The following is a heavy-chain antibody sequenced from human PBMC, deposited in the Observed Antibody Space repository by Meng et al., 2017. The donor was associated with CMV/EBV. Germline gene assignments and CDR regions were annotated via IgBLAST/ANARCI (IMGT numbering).Heavy chain of an antibody. CDR1: GFTFSVYA. CDR2: IYSGGSST. J-gene: IGHJ2*01. D-gene: IGHD3-22*01. CDR3: AKLRGSGFNSYRYFDL. Sequence: GESLKISCAASGFTFSVYAMTWVRQAPGKGLEWVSIIYSGGSSTYYADSLKGRFTISRDDSKNTLYLQVNSLRADDTAVYYCAKLRGSGFNSYRYFDLWGRGTLVTVSS. V-gene: IGHV3-23*03.